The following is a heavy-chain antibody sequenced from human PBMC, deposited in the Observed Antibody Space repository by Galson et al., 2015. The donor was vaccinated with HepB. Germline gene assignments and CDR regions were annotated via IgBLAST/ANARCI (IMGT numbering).Heavy chain of an antibody. D-gene: IGHD3-22*01. CDR2: ISSSSSYT. J-gene: IGHJ4*02. CDR3: ARPLYSYYYDSSGYQNFWLGY. Sequence: SLRLSCAASGFTFSDYYMSWIRQAPGKGLEWVPYISSSSSYTNYADSVKGRFTISRDNAKNSLYLQMNSLRAEDTAVYYCARPLYSYYYDSSGYQNFWLGYWGQGTLVTVSS. CDR1: GFTFSDYY. V-gene: IGHV3-11*06.